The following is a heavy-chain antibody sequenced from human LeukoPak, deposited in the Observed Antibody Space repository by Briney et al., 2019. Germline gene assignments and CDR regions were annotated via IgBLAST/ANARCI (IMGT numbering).Heavy chain of an antibody. CDR2: INHSGST. Sequence: SETLSLTCAVYGGSFSGYYWSWIRQPPGKGLEWIGEINHSGSTNYNPSLKSRVTISVDTSRNQFSLRLNSMIAADTAVYYCAKSGGYGLIDKWGQGTLVTVSS. CDR1: GGSFSGYY. D-gene: IGHD1-26*01. V-gene: IGHV4-34*01. J-gene: IGHJ4*02. CDR3: AKSGGYGLIDK.